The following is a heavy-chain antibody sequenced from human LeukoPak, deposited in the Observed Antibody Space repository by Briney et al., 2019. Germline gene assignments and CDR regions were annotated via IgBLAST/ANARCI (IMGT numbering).Heavy chain of an antibody. CDR1: GFTFSSYG. J-gene: IGHJ4*02. D-gene: IGHD6-13*01. V-gene: IGHV3-23*01. CDR3: AKDRPTVYSSSWLHFLDS. Sequence: SGGSLRLSCAASGFTFSSYGMIWVRQAPGKGLEWVSGISGSGGSTYLADSVKGRFTISRDNSKNTLYPQMNSLRADDTAVYYCAKDRPTVYSSSWLHFLDSWGQGTLVTVSS. CDR2: ISGSGGST.